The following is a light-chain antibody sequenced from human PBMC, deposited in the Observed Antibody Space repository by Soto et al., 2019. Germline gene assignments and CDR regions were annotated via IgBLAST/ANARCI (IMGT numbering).Light chain of an antibody. CDR2: AAS. Sequence: DIQMTQSPSSLSASVGDRVTITCRAGQDINIYLAWYQQKPGKVPKLLISAASTLQSGVQSRFSGSGSGTDFTLTISSLQPEDVATYYCQKYDGAPLTFGGGTKVEIK. CDR3: QKYDGAPLT. V-gene: IGKV1-27*01. J-gene: IGKJ4*01. CDR1: QDINIY.